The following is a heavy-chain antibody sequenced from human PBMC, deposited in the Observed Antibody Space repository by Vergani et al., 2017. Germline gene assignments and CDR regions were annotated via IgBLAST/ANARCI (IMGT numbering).Heavy chain of an antibody. CDR2: MNPNSGNT. D-gene: IGHD3-22*01. CDR1: GYTFTSYD. V-gene: IGHV1-8*01. J-gene: IGHJ4*02. Sequence: QVQLVQSGAEVKKPGASVKVSCKASGYTFTSYDINWVRQATGQGLEWMGWMNPNSGNTGYAQKFQGRVTMTRNTSLSTAYMELSSLRSEDTAVYYCARGGLYDSSGYYYSFDYWGQGTLVTVSS. CDR3: ARGGLYDSSGYYYSFDY.